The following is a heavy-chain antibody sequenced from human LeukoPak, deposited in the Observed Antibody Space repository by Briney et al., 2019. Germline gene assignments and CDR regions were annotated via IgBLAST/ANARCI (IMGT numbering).Heavy chain of an antibody. D-gene: IGHD3-10*01. J-gene: IGHJ4*02. CDR2: ISSSSSYI. Sequence: GGSLRLSRSASGFSFSSYSMNWVRQAPGKGLEWVSSISSSSSYIYYADSVKGRFTITRDNAKNSLYLQMNSLRAEDTALYYCASVDYYGSGNYYNDVDYWGQGNLVTVSS. V-gene: IGHV3-21*01. CDR3: ASVDYYGSGNYYNDVDY. CDR1: GFSFSSYS.